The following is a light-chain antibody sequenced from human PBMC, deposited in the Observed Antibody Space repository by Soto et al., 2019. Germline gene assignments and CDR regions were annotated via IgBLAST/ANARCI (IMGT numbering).Light chain of an antibody. V-gene: IGKV1-5*03. J-gene: IGKJ2*01. CDR3: QQYETYST. Sequence: DIQMTQSPSTLSASVGDRVTITCRASQSISTKLAWYQQKSGKAPNLLIYKASTLGSGVPSRFSGSGSGTEFTLTINRLQPDDIATYYCQQYETYSTFGQGTKLEIK. CDR2: KAS. CDR1: QSISTK.